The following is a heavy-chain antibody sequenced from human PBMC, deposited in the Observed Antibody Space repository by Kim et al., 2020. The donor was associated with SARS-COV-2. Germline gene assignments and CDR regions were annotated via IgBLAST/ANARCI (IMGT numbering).Heavy chain of an antibody. J-gene: IGHJ4*02. CDR3: ARRAGWNLKLAYFDY. V-gene: IGHV1-18*01. Sequence: NFQGRVTMTTDTSTTTAYMELRSLRSDDTAVYYCARRAGWNLKLAYFDYWGQGTLVTVSS. D-gene: IGHD1-1*01.